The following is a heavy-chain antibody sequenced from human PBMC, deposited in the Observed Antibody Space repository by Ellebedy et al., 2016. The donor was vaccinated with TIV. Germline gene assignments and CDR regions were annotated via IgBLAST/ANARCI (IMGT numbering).Heavy chain of an antibody. V-gene: IGHV3-23*01. CDR3: ANDNYGLDAYAFDI. J-gene: IGHJ3*02. D-gene: IGHD4-11*01. CDR1: GFSFYDYA. Sequence: GESLKISCTASGFSFYDYAMNWVRQAPGKGLEWVSAISGTGVSTYYADSVKGRLTISRDNSKNTVYLQMNSLRAEDTAVYYCANDNYGLDAYAFDIWGQGTMVTVSS. CDR2: ISGTGVST.